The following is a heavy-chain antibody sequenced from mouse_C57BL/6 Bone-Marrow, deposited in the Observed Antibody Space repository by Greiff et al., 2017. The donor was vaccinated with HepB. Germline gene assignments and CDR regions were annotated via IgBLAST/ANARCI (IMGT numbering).Heavy chain of an antibody. D-gene: IGHD2-1*01. V-gene: IGHV1-54*01. Sequence: VMLVESGAELVRPGTSVKVSCKASGYAFTNYLIEWVKQRPGQGLEWIGVINPGSGGTNYNEKFKGKATLTADKSSSTAYMQLSSLTSEDSAVYFCARDGTDWGQGTLVTVSA. CDR2: INPGSGGT. CDR3: ARDGTD. J-gene: IGHJ3*01. CDR1: GYAFTNYL.